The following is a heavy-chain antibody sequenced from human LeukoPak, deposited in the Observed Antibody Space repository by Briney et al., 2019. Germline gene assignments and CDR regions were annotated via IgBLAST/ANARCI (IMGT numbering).Heavy chain of an antibody. CDR3: ARLISGSFGDAFDI. V-gene: IGHV5-51*01. CDR1: GYSVTNKW. D-gene: IGHD1-26*01. CDR2: IYPGDSES. Sequence: GESLKISCKASGYSVTNKWIGWARQMAGKGLEWMGIIYPGDSESRYSPSFQGQVTMSVDKSITTAYLQWGSLQASDTAMYYCARLISGSFGDAFDIWGQGTMVAVSS. J-gene: IGHJ3*02.